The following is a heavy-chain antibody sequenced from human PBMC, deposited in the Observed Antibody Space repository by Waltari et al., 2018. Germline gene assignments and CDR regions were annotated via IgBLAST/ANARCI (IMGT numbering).Heavy chain of an antibody. D-gene: IGHD3-22*01. V-gene: IGHV1-18*01. CDR2: ISAYNGNT. CDR1: GYTFTSYG. J-gene: IGHJ4*02. CDR3: ARSPYYYDSSGYYSNFDY. Sequence: QVQLVQSGAEVKKPGASVKVSCKASGYTFTSYGLSWVRQAPVHGLEWMGWISAYNGNTNYAQKLQGRVTMTTDTSTSTAYMELRSLRSDDTAVYYCARSPYYYDSSGYYSNFDYWGQGTLVTVSS.